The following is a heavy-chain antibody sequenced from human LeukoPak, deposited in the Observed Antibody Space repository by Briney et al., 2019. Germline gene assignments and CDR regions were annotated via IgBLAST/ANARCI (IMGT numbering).Heavy chain of an antibody. CDR1: GFTFSGYA. V-gene: IGHV3-23*01. J-gene: IGHJ4*02. CDR2: ISGSGGST. Sequence: GSLSLSCAASGFTFSGYAMSWVRPAPGKGLEWVSAISGSGGSTYYADSVKGRFTISRDNSKNTLYLQMNSLRAEDTAVYYCAYQWLVSYDCWGQGTLVTVSS. D-gene: IGHD6-19*01. CDR3: AYQWLVSYDC.